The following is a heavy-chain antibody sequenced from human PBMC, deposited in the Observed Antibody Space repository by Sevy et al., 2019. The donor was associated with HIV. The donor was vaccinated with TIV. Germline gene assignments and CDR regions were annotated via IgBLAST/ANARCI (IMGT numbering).Heavy chain of an antibody. CDR3: SRCGPDDDILTGYAFDI. Sequence: GGSLRLSCAASGFTFSSYGMHWVRQAPGKGLEWVAVIWYDGSNKYYADSVKGRFTISRDNSKNTLYLQMNSLRAEDTDVYYGSRCGPDDDILTGYAFDIWGQGTMVTVSS. CDR1: GFTFSSYG. CDR2: IWYDGSNK. J-gene: IGHJ3*02. V-gene: IGHV3-33*01. D-gene: IGHD3-9*01.